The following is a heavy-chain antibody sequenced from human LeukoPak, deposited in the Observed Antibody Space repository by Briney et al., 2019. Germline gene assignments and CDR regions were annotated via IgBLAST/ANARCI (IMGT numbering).Heavy chain of an antibody. Sequence: SETLSLTCAVSGGSISSGGYSWSWIRQPPGKGLEWIGEINHSGSTNYNPSLKSRVTISVDTSKNQFSLKLSSVTAADTAVYYCVGSGRLRKNVQLERRGGGWFDPWGRGTLVTVSS. CDR3: VGSGRLRKNVQLERRGGGWFDP. V-gene: IGHV4-30-2*01. CDR1: GGSISSGGYS. D-gene: IGHD1-1*01. J-gene: IGHJ5*02. CDR2: INHSGST.